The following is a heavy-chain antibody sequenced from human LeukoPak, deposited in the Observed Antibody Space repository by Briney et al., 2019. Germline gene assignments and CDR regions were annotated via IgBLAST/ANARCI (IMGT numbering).Heavy chain of an antibody. J-gene: IGHJ4*02. CDR2: IYYSGST. V-gene: IGHV4-59*01. CDR3: AWGKRPAHFDY. D-gene: IGHD6-25*01. CDR1: GASISSYY. Sequence: SETLSLTCTVSGASISSYYWSWIRQPPGKGLEWIGYIYYSGSTNYNPSLKSRVTISVDTSKNQFSLKLSSVTAADTAVYYCAWGKRPAHFDYWGQGTLVTVSS.